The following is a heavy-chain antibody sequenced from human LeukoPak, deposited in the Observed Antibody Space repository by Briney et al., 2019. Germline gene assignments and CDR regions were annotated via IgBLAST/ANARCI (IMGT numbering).Heavy chain of an antibody. CDR1: GFTFNNHD. CDR2: ISDSGGAT. CDR3: AKDFRTLCYDY. J-gene: IGHJ4*02. D-gene: IGHD3-10*02. Sequence: QSGGSLRLSCAASGFTFNNHDMTWVRQGPGKGLEWVSRISDSGGATGYGDSVKGRFTISRDNSKNTVYLQMNSLRAEDTAVYYCAKDFRTLCYDYWGQGTLVTVSS. V-gene: IGHV3-23*01.